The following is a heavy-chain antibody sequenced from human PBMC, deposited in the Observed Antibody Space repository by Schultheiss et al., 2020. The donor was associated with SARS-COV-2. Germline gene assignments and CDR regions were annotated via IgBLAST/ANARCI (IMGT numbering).Heavy chain of an antibody. CDR1: GFTVSSNY. CDR2: ISSSSSYI. CDR3: TTPRTTEVGASDDAFDI. D-gene: IGHD1-26*01. Sequence: GGSLRLSCAASGFTVSSNYMSWVRQAPGKGLEWVSSISSSSSYIYYADSVKGRFTISRDNAKNSLYLQMNSLRAEDTAVYYCTTPRTTEVGASDDAFDIWGQGTMVTVSS. V-gene: IGHV3-21*03. J-gene: IGHJ3*02.